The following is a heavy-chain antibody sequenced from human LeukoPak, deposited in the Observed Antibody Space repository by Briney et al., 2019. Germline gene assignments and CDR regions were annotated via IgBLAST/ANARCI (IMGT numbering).Heavy chain of an antibody. CDR2: IYYSGST. V-gene: IGHV4-31*03. J-gene: IGHJ5*02. D-gene: IGHD6-6*01. CDR3: ARVFSSSSGYWFDP. Sequence: SQTLSLTCTVSGGSISSGGYYWRWLRQHPGKGLEWIGYIYYSGSTYYNPSLKSRVTISVDTSKNQFSLELSSVTAADTAVYYCARVFSSSSGYWFDPWGQGTLVTVSS. CDR1: GGSISSGGYY.